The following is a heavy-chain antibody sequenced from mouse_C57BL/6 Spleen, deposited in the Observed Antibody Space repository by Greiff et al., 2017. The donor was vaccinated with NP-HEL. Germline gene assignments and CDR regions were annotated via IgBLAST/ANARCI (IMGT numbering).Heavy chain of an antibody. CDR1: GYSFTGYY. CDR3: ARFPGAFAY. CDR2: INPSTGGT. D-gene: IGHD4-1*01. Sequence: VQLQQSGPELVKPGASVKIPCKASGYSFTGYYMNWVKQSPEKSLEWIGEINPSTGGTTYNQKFKAKATLTVDKSSSTAYMQLKSLTSEDSAVYYCARFPGAFAYWGQGTLVTVSA. J-gene: IGHJ3*01. V-gene: IGHV1-42*01.